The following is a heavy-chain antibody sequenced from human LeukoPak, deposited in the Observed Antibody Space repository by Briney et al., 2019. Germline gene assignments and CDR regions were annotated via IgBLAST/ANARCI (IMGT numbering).Heavy chain of an antibody. CDR2: IYYSGST. CDR1: GGSISSYY. CDR3: ARGLRRIAVAGYYFDY. Sequence: SETLSLTCTVSGGSISSYYWSWIRQPPGKGLEWIGYIYYSGSTNYNPSLKSRVTISVDTSKNQFSLKLSSVTAADTAVYYCARGLRRIAVAGYYFDYWGQGTLVTVSS. V-gene: IGHV4-59*12. D-gene: IGHD6-19*01. J-gene: IGHJ4*02.